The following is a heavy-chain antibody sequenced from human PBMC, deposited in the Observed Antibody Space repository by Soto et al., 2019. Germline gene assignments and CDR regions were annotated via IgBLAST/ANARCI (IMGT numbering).Heavy chain of an antibody. CDR1: GYTFTSYV. V-gene: IGHV1-3*01. Sequence: QVQLVQSGAEVKKPGASVKVSCKASGYTFTSYVLHWVRQAPGQRPEWMGWINAGNGNTKYSQNFQGRVTISKNTSASTVYMELRSLQSEDTAVYYCGRDRTYYGDYMGDYWGQGTLVAVSS. D-gene: IGHD4-17*01. CDR2: INAGNGNT. CDR3: GRDRTYYGDYMGDY. J-gene: IGHJ4*02.